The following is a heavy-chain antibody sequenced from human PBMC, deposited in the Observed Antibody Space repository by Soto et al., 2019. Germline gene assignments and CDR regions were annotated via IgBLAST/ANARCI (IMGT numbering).Heavy chain of an antibody. CDR1: GFTFSSYA. CDR3: ARYGYKSLGAFDI. V-gene: IGHV3-30-3*01. J-gene: IGHJ3*02. D-gene: IGHD5-12*01. CDR2: ISYDGSNK. Sequence: QVQLVESGGGVVQPGRSLRLSCAASGFTFSSYAMHWVRQAPGKGLEWVAVISYDGSNKYYADSVKGRFTISRDNSKNTLYLKMNSLRAEDTAVYYCARYGYKSLGAFDIWGQGTMVTVSS.